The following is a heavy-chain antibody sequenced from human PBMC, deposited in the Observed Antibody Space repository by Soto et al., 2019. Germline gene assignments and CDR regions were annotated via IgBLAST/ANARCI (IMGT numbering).Heavy chain of an antibody. CDR3: ARVRSSSSGWVTYDY. J-gene: IGHJ4*02. CDR2: INAGNGNT. V-gene: IGHV1-3*01. D-gene: IGHD6-6*01. CDR1: GYTFTSYA. Sequence: GASVKVSCKASGYTFTSYAMHWVRQAPGQRLEWMGWINAGNGNTKYSQKFQGRVTITRDTSASTAYMELSSLRSEDTAVYYCARVRSSSSGWVTYDYWGQGTLVTVSS.